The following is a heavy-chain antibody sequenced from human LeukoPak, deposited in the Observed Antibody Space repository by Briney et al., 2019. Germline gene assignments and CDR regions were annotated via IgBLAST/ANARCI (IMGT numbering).Heavy chain of an antibody. CDR3: YIVGAALGRYFDY. CDR1: GFTFSSYA. D-gene: IGHD1-26*01. J-gene: IGHJ4*02. CDR2: IRYDGSNR. Sequence: PGCSLRLSCAASGFTFSSYAMSWLRQAPAQGLEWVAFIRYDGSNRYYAESGQGRFTISRDNPKNTLYLQMNSLGAEDTAVYYCYIVGAALGRYFDYWGQGTLVTVSS. V-gene: IGHV3-30*02.